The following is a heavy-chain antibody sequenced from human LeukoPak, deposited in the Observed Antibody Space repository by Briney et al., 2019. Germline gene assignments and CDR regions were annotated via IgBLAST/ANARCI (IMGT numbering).Heavy chain of an antibody. CDR3: ATVRITMIVVVKNYYFDY. CDR2: LDPEDGET. V-gene: IGHV1-24*01. CDR1: GYTLTELS. D-gene: IGHD3-22*01. J-gene: IGHJ4*02. Sequence: ASVKVSCKVSGYTLTELSMHWVRQAPGKGLEWMGGLDPEDGETIYAQKFQGRVTMTEDTSTDTAYMELSSLRSEDTAVYYCATVRITMIVVVKNYYFDYWGQGTLVTVSS.